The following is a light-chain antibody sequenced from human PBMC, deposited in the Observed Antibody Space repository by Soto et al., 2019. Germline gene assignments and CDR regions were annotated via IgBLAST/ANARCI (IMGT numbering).Light chain of an antibody. CDR3: LLYYGGAQLV. V-gene: IGLV7-43*01. J-gene: IGLJ3*02. CDR2: TTN. Sequence: QTVVTQEPSLTVSPGGTVTLTRASSTGAVTSGNYPSWFQQRPGQAPRTLIYTTNSKHSWTPARFSGSLLGDKAALTLSGVQPEDEADYYCLLYYGGAQLVFGGGTKLTVL. CDR1: TGAVTSGNY.